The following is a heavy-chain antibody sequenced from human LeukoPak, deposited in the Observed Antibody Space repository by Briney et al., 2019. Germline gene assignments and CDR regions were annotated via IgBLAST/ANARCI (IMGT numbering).Heavy chain of an antibody. J-gene: IGHJ3*02. D-gene: IGHD2-15*01. CDR1: GLTFSSYG. Sequence: GASLRPSCSPSGLTFSSYGVSCVRHAPGEGREWVSAISGSGGSTYYADSVEGRFTISRDNFKNPLYLQMNSLRAEDTAVYYCALARGGGYCSGGSCGDDAFDIWGQGTMVTVS. CDR2: ISGSGGST. V-gene: IGHV3-23*01. CDR3: ALARGGGYCSGGSCGDDAFDI.